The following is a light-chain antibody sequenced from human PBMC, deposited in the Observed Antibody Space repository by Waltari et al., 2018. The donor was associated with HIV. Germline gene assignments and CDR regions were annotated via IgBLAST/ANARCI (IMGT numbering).Light chain of an antibody. CDR3: QHYDFT. CDR1: QTVDSTS. CDR2: GTS. Sequence: DIVLTQSPGTLSLSPGEGATLSCRVSQTVDSTSLAWYQQRPGRAPRLLIYGTSNRAAGIPDRFSGSGSGTDFTLTISRLEPEDFAVYYCQHYDFTFGGGTAVEIK. J-gene: IGKJ4*01. V-gene: IGKV3-20*01.